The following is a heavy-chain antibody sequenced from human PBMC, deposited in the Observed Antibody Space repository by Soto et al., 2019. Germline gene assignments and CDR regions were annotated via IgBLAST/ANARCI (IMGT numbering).Heavy chain of an antibody. CDR2: IYYSGST. Sequence: SETLSLTCTVSGGSISSGGYYWSWIRQHPGKGLEWIGYIYYSGSTYYNPSLKSRVTISVDTSKNQFSLKLSSVTAADTAVYYCARGFQAAAAGTFDPWGQGTLVTVSS. D-gene: IGHD6-13*01. CDR3: ARGFQAAAAGTFDP. J-gene: IGHJ5*02. V-gene: IGHV4-31*03. CDR1: GGSISSGGYY.